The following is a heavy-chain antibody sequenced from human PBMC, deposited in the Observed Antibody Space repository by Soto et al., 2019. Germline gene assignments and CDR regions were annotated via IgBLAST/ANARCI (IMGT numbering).Heavy chain of an antibody. CDR1: GFTFSSYG. Sequence: ESGGGVVQPGRSLRLSCAASGFTFSSYGMHWARQAPGKGLEWVAVIWYDGSNKYYADSVKGRFTISRDNSKNTLYLQMNSLRAEDTAVYYCARGREITMVRGVVFDYWGQGTLVTVSS. CDR3: ARGREITMVRGVVFDY. V-gene: IGHV3-33*01. D-gene: IGHD3-10*01. CDR2: IWYDGSNK. J-gene: IGHJ4*02.